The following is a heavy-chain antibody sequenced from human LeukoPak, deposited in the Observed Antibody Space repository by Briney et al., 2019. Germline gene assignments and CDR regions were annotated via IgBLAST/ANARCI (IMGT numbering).Heavy chain of an antibody. CDR3: ARDPYSGNYGNDYYYYMDV. J-gene: IGHJ6*03. CDR1: GFTFNSYG. Sequence: TGGSLRLSCAASGFTFNSYGMHWVRQAPGKGLEWVSYISSSGSTIYYADSVKGRFTISRDNAKNSLYLQMDSLGPEDTAVYYCARDPYSGNYGNDYYYYMDVWGKGTTVTISS. D-gene: IGHD1-26*01. CDR2: ISSSGSTI. V-gene: IGHV3-48*04.